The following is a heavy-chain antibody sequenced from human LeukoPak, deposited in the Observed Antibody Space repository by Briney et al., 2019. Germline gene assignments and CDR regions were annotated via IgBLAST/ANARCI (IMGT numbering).Heavy chain of an antibody. CDR3: ARVYNSSFYQIDY. Sequence: GSLRLSCAAAGFTFSSYCMAWVRQAPGKGLEWVANIKEGGSAKNYGASVRGRFTISSDNAKNSLYLQMNSLRAEDTAVYYCARVYNSSFYQIDYWGQGTLVTVSS. J-gene: IGHJ4*02. D-gene: IGHD3-10*01. CDR1: GFTFSSYC. V-gene: IGHV3-7*04. CDR2: IKEGGSAK.